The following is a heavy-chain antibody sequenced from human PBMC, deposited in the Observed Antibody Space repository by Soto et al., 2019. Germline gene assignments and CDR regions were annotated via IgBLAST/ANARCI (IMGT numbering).Heavy chain of an antibody. CDR3: ARMSRRFLEWLLYDAFDI. D-gene: IGHD3-3*01. V-gene: IGHV3-48*03. CDR1: GFTFSSYE. Sequence: GGSLRLSCAASGFTFSSYEMNWVRQAPGKGLEWVSYISSSGSTIYYADSVKGRFTISRDNAKNSLYLQMNSLRAEDTAVYYCARMSRRFLEWLLYDAFDIWGQGTMVTVSS. J-gene: IGHJ3*02. CDR2: ISSSGSTI.